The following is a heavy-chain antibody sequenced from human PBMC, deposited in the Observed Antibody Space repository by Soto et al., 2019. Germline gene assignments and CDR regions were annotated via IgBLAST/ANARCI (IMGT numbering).Heavy chain of an antibody. D-gene: IGHD6-13*01. CDR1: GFTFSSYW. CDR2: INSDGSST. CDR3: ARGGSSGAFDI. Sequence: GGSLRPSCSGSGFTFSSYWMHWVRQAPGKGLVWVSRINSDGSSTSYADSVKGRFTISRDNAKNTLYLQMNSLRAGDTAVYYCARGGSSGAFDIWGQGTMVTVSS. J-gene: IGHJ3*02. V-gene: IGHV3-74*01.